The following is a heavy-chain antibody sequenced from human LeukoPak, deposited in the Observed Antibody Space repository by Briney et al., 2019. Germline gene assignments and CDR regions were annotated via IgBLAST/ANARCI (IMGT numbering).Heavy chain of an antibody. V-gene: IGHV3-7*01. CDR2: IKQDGSEK. CDR3: ARDSSGWYGGLNTDY. Sequence: PGGSLRLSCAASGFTFSSYGMHWVRQAPGKGLEWVANIKQDGSEKYYVDSVKGRFTISRDNAKNSLYLQMNSLRAEDTAVYYCARDSSGWYGGLNTDYWGQGTLVTVSS. CDR1: GFTFSSYG. D-gene: IGHD6-19*01. J-gene: IGHJ4*02.